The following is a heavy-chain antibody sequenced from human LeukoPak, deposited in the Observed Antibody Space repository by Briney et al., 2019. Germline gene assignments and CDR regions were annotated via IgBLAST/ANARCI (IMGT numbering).Heavy chain of an antibody. V-gene: IGHV3-23*01. CDR1: RFTFSSYA. CDR3: AARAVAGTPYYFDY. D-gene: IGHD6-19*01. Sequence: GGSLRLSCAASRFTFSSYAMSWVRQAPGKGLEWVSGISSSGGTTYYTDSVKGRFTISRDNSKNTLYLQMNSLRAEDTAVHYCAARAVAGTPYYFDYWGQGTLVTVSS. J-gene: IGHJ4*02. CDR2: ISSSGGTT.